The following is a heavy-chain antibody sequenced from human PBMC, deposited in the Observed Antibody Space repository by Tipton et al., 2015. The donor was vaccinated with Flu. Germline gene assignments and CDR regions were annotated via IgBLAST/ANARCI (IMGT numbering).Heavy chain of an antibody. CDR3: ARDRWEYASGFDS. D-gene: IGHD1-26*01. V-gene: IGHV4-38-2*02. CDR1: GYSLSSGYY. J-gene: IGHJ4*02. Sequence: LRLSCAVSGYSLSSGYYWGWIRQPPGKGLEWIGSIFHTGTTSYSPSLKSRVTISVDTSKNQFTLKLTSVTAADTVVYFCARDRWEYASGFDSWGQGTLVTVSP. CDR2: IFHTGTT.